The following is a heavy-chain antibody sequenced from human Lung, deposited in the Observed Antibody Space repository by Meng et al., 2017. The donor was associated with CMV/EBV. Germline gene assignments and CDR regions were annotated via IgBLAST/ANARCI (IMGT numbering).Heavy chain of an antibody. Sequence: VHVVQSGGGLVQPGGALRLSGEGSGLTISTHWMHWARQVPGKGLEWVSRMKRDENRINYADSVKGRFTISRDNDKNTVYLQMNSLRAEDTAVYYCARGVAEFLGWEMGHWGQGTLVTVSS. CDR2: MKRDENRI. D-gene: IGHD1-26*01. CDR1: GLTISTHW. CDR3: ARGVAEFLGWEMGH. V-gene: IGHV3-74*01. J-gene: IGHJ4*02.